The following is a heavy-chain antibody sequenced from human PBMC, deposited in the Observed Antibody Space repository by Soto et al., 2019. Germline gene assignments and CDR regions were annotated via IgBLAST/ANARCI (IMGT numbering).Heavy chain of an antibody. J-gene: IGHJ4*02. V-gene: IGHV3-48*03. CDR3: ARVYCSTATCHVQAFDS. Sequence: GGSLRLSCAASGFTFSSYEMNWVRQAPGKTLEWVSYISSAGDSSYYADSVKSRFTISRDNAKNSLYLQMNSLRVEDTAVYYCARVYCSTATCHVQAFDSWGQGTLVTVSS. CDR2: ISSAGDSS. D-gene: IGHD2-2*01. CDR1: GFTFSSYE.